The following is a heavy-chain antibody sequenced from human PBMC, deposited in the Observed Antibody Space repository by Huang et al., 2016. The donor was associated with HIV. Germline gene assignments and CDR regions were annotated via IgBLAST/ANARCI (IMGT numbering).Heavy chain of an antibody. V-gene: IGHV4-34*02. CDR2: VNDGGAT. Sequence: QMQLQQRGAGLLKPSETLSLTCGVSGGSFTGNYLTCIRQAPGKGLEWIGEVNDGGATNYNPSRNGLVTISLDKSKRELSLNLRSVTAADTAVYYCARQWTILAWLLGLDVWGQGTTVIVSS. D-gene: IGHD3-3*01. CDR3: ARQWTILAWLLGLDV. J-gene: IGHJ6*02. CDR1: GGSFTGNY.